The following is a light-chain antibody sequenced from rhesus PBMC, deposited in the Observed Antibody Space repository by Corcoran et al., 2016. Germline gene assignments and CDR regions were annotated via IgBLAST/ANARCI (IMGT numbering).Light chain of an antibody. V-gene: IGKV1-36*02. Sequence: DIQMTQSPSSLSASVGDSVTITCRASQGISDYLNWYQQKPGKASKRMIYAAARLESGVPSRFRGSGSGTDFTLAISSLQPEDFAAYYCLQGYRTPMYSFGQGTKVEIK. CDR1: QGISDY. CDR2: AAA. CDR3: LQGYRTPMYS. J-gene: IGKJ2*01.